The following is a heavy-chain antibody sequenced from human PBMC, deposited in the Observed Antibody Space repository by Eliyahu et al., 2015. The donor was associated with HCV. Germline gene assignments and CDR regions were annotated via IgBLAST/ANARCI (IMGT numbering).Heavy chain of an antibody. Sequence: QVQLVESGGGVVQPGRSLRLFCTASGFTFSSSAMHWVRQAPGKGLGWVAVVSYDGSDKYSADSVKGRFTISRDNSRNTLYLQLNSLRGEDTAVYYCARAVGMAAAADYWGQGTLVTVSS. CDR2: VSYDGSDK. CDR1: GFTFSSSA. V-gene: IGHV3-30*01. D-gene: IGHD6-13*01. J-gene: IGHJ4*02. CDR3: ARAVGMAAAADY.